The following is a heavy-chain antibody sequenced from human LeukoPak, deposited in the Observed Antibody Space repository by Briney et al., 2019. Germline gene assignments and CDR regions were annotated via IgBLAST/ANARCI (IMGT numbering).Heavy chain of an antibody. Sequence: GASVKVSCKASGYTFTSYYMHWVRQAPGQGLEWMGWINPNSGGTNYAQKFQGRVTMTRDTSISTAYMELSRLRSDDTAVYYCARENDSSGSWFDPWGQGTLVTVSS. CDR3: ARENDSSGSWFDP. V-gene: IGHV1-2*02. D-gene: IGHD3-22*01. J-gene: IGHJ5*02. CDR2: INPNSGGT. CDR1: GYTFTSYY.